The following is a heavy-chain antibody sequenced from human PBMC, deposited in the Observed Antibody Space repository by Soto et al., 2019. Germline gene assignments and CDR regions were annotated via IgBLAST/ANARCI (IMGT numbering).Heavy chain of an antibody. CDR3: ARTDYADAFDI. D-gene: IGHD4-17*01. CDR1: GYTLTDFG. V-gene: IGHV1-18*01. Sequence: QVQLVQSGAEVKKPGASVKVSCKASGYTLTDFGISWVRQDPGQGLEWMGWISSYNDNTDYSQNVQGRVTMTKYTSTSTAYMELRSLGSDDTAVYYCARTDYADAFDIWGQGTMVTVSS. CDR2: ISSYNDNT. J-gene: IGHJ3*02.